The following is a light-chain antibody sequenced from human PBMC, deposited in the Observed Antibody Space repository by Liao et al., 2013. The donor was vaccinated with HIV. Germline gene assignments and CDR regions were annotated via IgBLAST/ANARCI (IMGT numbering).Light chain of an antibody. CDR1: KLGDKY. CDR2: QDS. J-gene: IGLJ2*01. CDR3: QSADSNDSVV. V-gene: IGLV3-1*01. Sequence: SYEVTQPASVSVSPGQTATITCSGDKLGDKYACWYQQKPGQSPVLVIYQDSKRPSGIPERFSGSNSGTTVTLTISGAQAEDEADYYCQSADSNDSVVFGGGTKLTVL.